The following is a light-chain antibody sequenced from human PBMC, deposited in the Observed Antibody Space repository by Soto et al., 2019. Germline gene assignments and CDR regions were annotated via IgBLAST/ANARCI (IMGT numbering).Light chain of an antibody. V-gene: IGKV1-33*01. Sequence: IQMTQSPSSLSASVGASVTITCQASQDITNFLNWYQQKPGKAPKLLIYDASNLETGVPSRFSGSGSGTDFTFTISSLQPEDIATYYCQQYDNFPPFSFGQGTRLEIK. CDR2: DAS. CDR1: QDITNF. J-gene: IGKJ5*01. CDR3: QQYDNFPPFS.